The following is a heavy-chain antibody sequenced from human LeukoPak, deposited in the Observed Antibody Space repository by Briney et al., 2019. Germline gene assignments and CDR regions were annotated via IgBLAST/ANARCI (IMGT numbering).Heavy chain of an antibody. CDR1: GFIVSGDF. D-gene: IGHD1-26*01. CDR3: ARERGRGRDSPWFDY. Sequence: PGGSLRLSCAASGFIVSGDFMSWVRQAPGKVLEWVSVIYSDGSTYYADSVKGRFTTSRDNSKNTLDFQMTGLRAEDTAVYYCARERGRGRDSPWFDYWGQGTLVTVSS. V-gene: IGHV3-53*01. CDR2: IYSDGST. J-gene: IGHJ4*02.